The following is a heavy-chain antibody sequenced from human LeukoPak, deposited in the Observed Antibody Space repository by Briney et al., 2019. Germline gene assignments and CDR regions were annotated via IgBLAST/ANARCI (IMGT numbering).Heavy chain of an antibody. Sequence: SETLSLTCAVYGGSFSGYYWSWIRQPPGKGLEWIGEINHSGSTNFNPSLKSRVTISVDASKNQFSLKLISLPAADTAVYYCARVGLRYYYDSSGYSHWFDPWGQGTLVTVSS. V-gene: IGHV4-34*01. CDR2: INHSGST. J-gene: IGHJ5*02. D-gene: IGHD3-22*01. CDR3: ARVGLRYYYDSSGYSHWFDP. CDR1: GGSFSGYY.